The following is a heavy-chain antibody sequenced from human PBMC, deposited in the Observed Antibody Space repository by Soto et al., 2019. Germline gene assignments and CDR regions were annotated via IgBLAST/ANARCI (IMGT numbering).Heavy chain of an antibody. J-gene: IGHJ4*02. V-gene: IGHV3-30*18. Sequence: GGSLRLSCAASGFTFSSFAMHWVRQAPGKGLEWVAIVSYDGGTKYYADSVKGRFTISRDNSKNTLYLQMNSLRTEDTAVYYCANRPPRGNKYETADYWGQGTLVTVSS. D-gene: IGHD5-12*01. CDR3: ANRPPRGNKYETADY. CDR2: VSYDGGTK. CDR1: GFTFSSFA.